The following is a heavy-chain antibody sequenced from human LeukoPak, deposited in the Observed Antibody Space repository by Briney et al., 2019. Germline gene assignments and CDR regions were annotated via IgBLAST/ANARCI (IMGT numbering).Heavy chain of an antibody. Sequence: GGSLRLSCAASGFRFSDNYMSWIRQAPGKGLEWVSSIPSAGTYIYYADSVKGRFTISRDNAKNSLYLQMNSLRAEDTAVYYCARDLGYGSIGLYHYFAYWGQGTLVTVSS. J-gene: IGHJ4*02. CDR3: ARDLGYGSIGLYHYFAY. V-gene: IGHV3-11*04. CDR2: IPSAGTYI. CDR1: GFRFSDNY. D-gene: IGHD6-13*01.